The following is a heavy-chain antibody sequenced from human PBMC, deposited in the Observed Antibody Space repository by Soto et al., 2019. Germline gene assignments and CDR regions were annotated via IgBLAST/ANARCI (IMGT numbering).Heavy chain of an antibody. D-gene: IGHD3-9*01. Sequence: EVQLVESGGGLVQPGGSLRLSCAASGFTFSSYWMSWVRQAPGKGLEWVSNIKQDGSEKYYVDSVKGRFTISRDNAKNSLYLQMNSLRAEDTAVYYCARAGRITISSTGYPLNAFDIWGQGTMVTVSS. J-gene: IGHJ3*02. CDR1: GFTFSSYW. CDR3: ARAGRITISSTGYPLNAFDI. V-gene: IGHV3-7*01. CDR2: IKQDGSEK.